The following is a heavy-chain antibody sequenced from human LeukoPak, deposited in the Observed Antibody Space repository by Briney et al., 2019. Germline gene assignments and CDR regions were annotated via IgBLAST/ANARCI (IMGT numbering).Heavy chain of an antibody. J-gene: IGHJ4*02. CDR1: GGSFSGYY. D-gene: IGHD6-25*01. Sequence: PSETLSLTCAVYGGSFSGYYWSWIRQPPGKGLEWIGEINHSGSTNYNPSLKSRVTISVDTSKNQFSLKLSSVTVADTAVYYCARVPYGSARRPADYWGQGTLVTVSS. CDR3: ARVPYGSARRPADY. CDR2: INHSGST. V-gene: IGHV4-34*01.